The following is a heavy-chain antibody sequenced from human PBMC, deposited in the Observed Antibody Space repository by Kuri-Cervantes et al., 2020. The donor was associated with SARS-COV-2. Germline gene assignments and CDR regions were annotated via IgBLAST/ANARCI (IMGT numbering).Heavy chain of an antibody. CDR3: ARDSIFPTIVVVVAATGWFDP. Sequence: GESLKISCAASGFTFSSYSMNWVRQAPGKGLEWVSSISSSSSYIYYADSVKGRFTISRDNAKNSLYLQMNSLRAEDTAVYYCARDSIFPTIVVVVAATGWFDPWGQGTLVTVSS. J-gene: IGHJ5*02. V-gene: IGHV3-21*01. CDR1: GFTFSSYS. D-gene: IGHD2-15*01. CDR2: ISSSSSYI.